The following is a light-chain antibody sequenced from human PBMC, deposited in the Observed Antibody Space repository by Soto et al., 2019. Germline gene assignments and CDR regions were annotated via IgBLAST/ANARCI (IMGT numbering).Light chain of an antibody. V-gene: IGKV3-15*01. CDR3: QQYDNWPTP. J-gene: IGKJ5*01. CDR1: QRVSNN. CDR2: ATS. Sequence: EIVMTQSPATLSVSPGERATLSCRASQRVSNNLAWYQQRPGRSPRLLIYATSTRATGIPARFSGSGSGTEFTLTISSLQSEDFAVYYCQQYDNWPTPFGQGTRLEIK.